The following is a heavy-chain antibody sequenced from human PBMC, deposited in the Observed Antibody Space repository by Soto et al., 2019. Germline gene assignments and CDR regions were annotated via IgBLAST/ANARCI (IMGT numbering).Heavy chain of an antibody. CDR1: GYTFTSYG. CDR3: ARDSPSSYSSSPSAHYYGMDV. J-gene: IGHJ6*02. V-gene: IGHV1-18*01. Sequence: QVQLVQSGAEVKKPGASVKVSCKASGYTFTSYGISWVRQAPGQGLEWMGWISAHNGNTYYAQKLQGRVTMTTDTSTSTAYMELRSLRSDDTAVYYCARDSPSSYSSSPSAHYYGMDVWGQGTTVTVSS. CDR2: ISAHNGNT. D-gene: IGHD6-6*01.